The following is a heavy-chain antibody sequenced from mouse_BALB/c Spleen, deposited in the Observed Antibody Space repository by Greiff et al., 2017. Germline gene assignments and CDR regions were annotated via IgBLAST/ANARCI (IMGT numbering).Heavy chain of an antibody. D-gene: IGHD1-1*01. CDR3: ARGYYRDYYAMDD. V-gene: IGHV1-7*01. J-gene: IGHJ4*01. CDR2: INPSTGYT. Sequence: VQLQQSGAELAKPGASVKMSCKASGYTFTSYWMHWVKQRPGQGLEWIGYINPSTGYTEYNQKFKDKATLTADKSSSTAYMQLSSLTSEDSAVYYCARGYYRDYYAMDDWGQGTSVTVSS. CDR1: GYTFTSYW.